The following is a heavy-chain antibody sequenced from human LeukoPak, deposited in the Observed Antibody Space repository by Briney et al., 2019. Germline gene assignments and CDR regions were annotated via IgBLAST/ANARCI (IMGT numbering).Heavy chain of an antibody. Sequence: PSETLSLTCSVSGDSIIGYYWGWIRQPPGKGLEWIGNIYYTGNTYYNSSLKSRVTISLDTSKNQFSLKLSSVTAADTAVYYCARGVGAKRALDYWGQGTLVTVSS. CDR1: GDSIIGYY. D-gene: IGHD1-26*01. V-gene: IGHV4-38-2*02. CDR2: IYYTGNT. CDR3: ARGVGAKRALDY. J-gene: IGHJ4*02.